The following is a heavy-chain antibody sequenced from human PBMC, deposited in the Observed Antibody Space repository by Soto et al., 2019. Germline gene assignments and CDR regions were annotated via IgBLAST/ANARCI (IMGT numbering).Heavy chain of an antibody. CDR2: IKQDGSEK. Sequence: GGSLRLSCAASGFTFSSYWMSWVRQAPGKGLEWVANIKQDGSEKYYVDSVEGRFTISRDNAKNSLYLQMNSLRAEDTAVYYCARADFSSSWYAGYYYMDVWGKGTTVTVSS. D-gene: IGHD6-13*01. CDR1: GFTFSSYW. CDR3: ARADFSSSWYAGYYYMDV. V-gene: IGHV3-7*01. J-gene: IGHJ6*03.